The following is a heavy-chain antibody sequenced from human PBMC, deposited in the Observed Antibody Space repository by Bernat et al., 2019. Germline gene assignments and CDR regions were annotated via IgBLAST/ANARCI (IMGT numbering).Heavy chain of an antibody. V-gene: IGHV2-70*15. D-gene: IGHD6-6*01. CDR2: IDWDDDK. J-gene: IGHJ4*02. CDR1: GFSLSTSGMC. Sequence: QVTLRESGPALVKPTQTLTLTCTFSGFSLSTSGMCVSWIRQPPGKALEWLARIDWDDDKYYSTSLKTRLTISKDTSKNQVVLTMTNMDPVDTATYYCARMEYSRSRRNFDYWGQGTLVTVSS. CDR3: ARMEYSRSRRNFDY.